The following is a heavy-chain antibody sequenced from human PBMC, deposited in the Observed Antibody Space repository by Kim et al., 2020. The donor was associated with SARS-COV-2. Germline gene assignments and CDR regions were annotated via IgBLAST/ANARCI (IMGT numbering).Heavy chain of an antibody. CDR3: ARDIGSVDSYGYWFDP. J-gene: IGHJ5*02. CDR1: GGSVSSGSYY. D-gene: IGHD5-18*01. Sequence: SETLSLTCTVSGGSVSSGSYYWSWIRQPPGKGLEWIGYIYYSGSTNYNPSLKSRVTISVDTSKNQFSLKLSSVTAADTAVYYCARDIGSVDSYGYWFDPWGQGTLVTVSS. V-gene: IGHV4-61*01. CDR2: IYYSGST.